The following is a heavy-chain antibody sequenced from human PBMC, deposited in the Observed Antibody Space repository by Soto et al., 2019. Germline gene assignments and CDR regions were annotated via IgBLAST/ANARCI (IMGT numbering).Heavy chain of an antibody. CDR1: GGSISSSSYY. D-gene: IGHD2-8*01. CDR2: IYYSGST. Sequence: SETLSLTCTVSGGSISSSSYYWGWIRQPPGKGLEWIGSIYYSGSTYYNPSLKSRVTISVDTSKNQFSLKLSSVTAADTAVYYCARLLDDHYCTNGVCYVFDYWGQGTLVTVSS. V-gene: IGHV4-39*01. J-gene: IGHJ4*02. CDR3: ARLLDDHYCTNGVCYVFDY.